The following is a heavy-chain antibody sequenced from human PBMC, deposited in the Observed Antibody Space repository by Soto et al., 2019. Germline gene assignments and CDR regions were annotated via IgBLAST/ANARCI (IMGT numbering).Heavy chain of an antibody. V-gene: IGHV1-3*01. CDR3: ARGRHYYYYMDV. CDR1: GYTFTSYA. J-gene: IGHJ6*03. CDR2: INAGNGNT. Sequence: GASVKVSCKASGYTFTSYAMHWVRQATGQRLEWMGWINAGNGNTKYSQKFQGRVTMTRNTSISTAYMELSSLRSEDTAVYYCARGRHYYYYMDVWGKGTTVTVS.